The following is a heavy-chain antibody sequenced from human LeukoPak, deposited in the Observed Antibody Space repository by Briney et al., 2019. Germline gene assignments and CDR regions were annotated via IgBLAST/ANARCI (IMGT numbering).Heavy chain of an antibody. CDR3: AKGGGDHTVFFDY. V-gene: IGHV3-9*01. CDR1: GFTFDDYA. J-gene: IGHJ4*02. CDR2: ISWNSGSI. Sequence: GGSLRLSCAASGFTFDDYAKHWVRQAPGKGLEWVSGISWNSGSIGYADSVKGRFTISRDNAKNSLYLQMNSLRAEDTALYYCAKGGGDHTVFFDYWGQGTLVTVSS. D-gene: IGHD2-21*02.